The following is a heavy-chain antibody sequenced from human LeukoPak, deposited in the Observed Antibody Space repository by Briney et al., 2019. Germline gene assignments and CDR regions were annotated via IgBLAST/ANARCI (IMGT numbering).Heavy chain of an antibody. CDR1: GITLSNYG. Sequence: GGSLRLSCAVSGITLSNYGMSWVRQAPGKGLEWVAGISDSGGRTNYADSVKGRFTISRDNPENTLYLQMNSLRAEDTAVYFCAKRGVVIRVILVGFHKEAYYFDSWGQGALVTVSS. D-gene: IGHD3-22*01. V-gene: IGHV3-23*01. J-gene: IGHJ4*02. CDR2: ISDSGGRT. CDR3: AKRGVVIRVILVGFHKEAYYFDS.